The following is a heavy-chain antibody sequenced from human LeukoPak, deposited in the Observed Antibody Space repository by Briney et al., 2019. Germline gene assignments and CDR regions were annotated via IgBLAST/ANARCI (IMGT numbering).Heavy chain of an antibody. Sequence: SGTLSLTCTVSGGSISSYYWSWIRQSPGKGLEWIGYIYYSGSTHYNPSLKSRVTISVDMSKNQFSLKLSSVTAADTAVYYCAREAPGSSSWYLDYWGQGTLVTVSS. D-gene: IGHD6-13*01. CDR1: GGSISSYY. V-gene: IGHV4-59*01. CDR2: IYYSGST. CDR3: AREAPGSSSWYLDY. J-gene: IGHJ4*02.